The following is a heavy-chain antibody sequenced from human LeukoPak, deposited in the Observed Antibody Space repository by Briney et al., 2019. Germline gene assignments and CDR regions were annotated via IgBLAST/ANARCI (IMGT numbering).Heavy chain of an antibody. CDR2: ISWDGSRT. V-gene: IGHV3-43D*03. D-gene: IGHD3-10*01. CDR1: GFTFDDYA. CDR3: AKDKFDGSGSYYFDY. J-gene: IGHJ4*02. Sequence: GGSLRLSCAASGFTFDDYAMHWFRQAPGKGLEWVSLISWDGSRTYYADSVEGRFTISRDNSKNSLYLQMSSLRAEDTALYYCAKDKFDGSGSYYFDYWGQGTLVTVSS.